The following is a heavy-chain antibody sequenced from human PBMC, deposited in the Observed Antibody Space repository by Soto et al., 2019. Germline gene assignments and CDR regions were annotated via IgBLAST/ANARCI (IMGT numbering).Heavy chain of an antibody. V-gene: IGHV3-30*18. D-gene: IGHD4-17*01. CDR1: GVTFSSYG. J-gene: IGHJ4*02. Sequence: QVQLVESGGGVVQPGRSLRLSCAAAGVTFSSYGMHWVRQAPGKGLEWVAVISYDGSNKYYAASVKGRFTISRDNSKNTLYLQRNRLRAEDTAVYDCAKTKVTSPLGFDYWGRGTLVTVSA. CDR2: ISYDGSNK. CDR3: AKTKVTSPLGFDY.